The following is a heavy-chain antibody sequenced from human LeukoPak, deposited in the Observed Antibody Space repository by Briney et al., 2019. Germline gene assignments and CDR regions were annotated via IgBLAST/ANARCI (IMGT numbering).Heavy chain of an antibody. J-gene: IGHJ4*02. Sequence: SETLSLTCAVSGGSISSSNWWSWVRQPPGKGLEWIGEIYHSGSTNYNPSLHSRVTISVDTSKNQFSLKLNSVTAADTAVYYCASSPLISSGWLGHDYWGQGILVTVSS. V-gene: IGHV4-4*02. D-gene: IGHD6-19*01. CDR3: ASSPLISSGWLGHDY. CDR2: IYHSGST. CDR1: GGSISSSNW.